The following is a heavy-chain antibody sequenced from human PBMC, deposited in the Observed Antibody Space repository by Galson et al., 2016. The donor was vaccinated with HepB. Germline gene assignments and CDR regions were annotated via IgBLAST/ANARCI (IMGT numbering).Heavy chain of an antibody. D-gene: IGHD3-3*01. V-gene: IGHV5-51*01. J-gene: IGHJ3*02. CDR3: ARGVTIFGGDPGAFDI. Sequence: QSGAEVKKPRESLKISCKGSGNTFTNYWIGWVRQMPGKGLEWMGIIYPGDTDVRYSPSFQGQVTISADKAIRTAYLPFRSLEASDTAMYYCARGVTIFGGDPGAFDIWGQGTRVTGSS. CDR1: GNTFTNYW. CDR2: IYPGDTDV.